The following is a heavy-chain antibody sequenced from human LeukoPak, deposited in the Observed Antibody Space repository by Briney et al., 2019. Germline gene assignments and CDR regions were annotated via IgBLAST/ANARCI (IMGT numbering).Heavy chain of an antibody. CDR3: ARRYYYDSSGYYYWSAPFNYYYGMDV. J-gene: IGHJ6*02. Sequence: GGSLRLSCAASGFTFSSYEMNWVRQAPGKGLEWVSYISSSGSTIYYVDSVKGRFTIPRDNAKNSLYLQMDSLRAEDTAVYYCARRYYYDSSGYYYWSAPFNYYYGMDVWGQGTTVTVSS. D-gene: IGHD3-22*01. CDR2: ISSSGSTI. CDR1: GFTFSSYE. V-gene: IGHV3-48*03.